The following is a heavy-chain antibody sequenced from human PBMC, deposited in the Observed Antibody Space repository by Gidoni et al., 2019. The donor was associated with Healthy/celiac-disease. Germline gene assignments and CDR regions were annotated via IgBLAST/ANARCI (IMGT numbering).Heavy chain of an antibody. CDR3: ARVRNPGVSTSHWEYYYYYYYMDV. CDR2: MNPNSGNT. V-gene: IGHV1-8*01. J-gene: IGHJ6*03. CDR1: GYTFTSYD. Sequence: QVQLVQSGADVKKPGASVKVSCKASGYTFTSYDINWVRQATGQGLEWMGWMNPNSGNTGYAQKYQGRVTMTRNTSISTAYMELSSLRSEDTAVYYCARVRNPGVSTSHWEYYYYYYYMDVWGKGTTVTVSS. D-gene: IGHD2-2*01.